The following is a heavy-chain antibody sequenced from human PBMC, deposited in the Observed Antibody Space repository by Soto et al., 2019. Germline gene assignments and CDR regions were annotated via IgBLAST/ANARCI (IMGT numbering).Heavy chain of an antibody. CDR3: ARAHCTSCSVAVDAFDI. Sequence: SETLSLTCTVSGGSISSYYWSWIRQPPGKGLEWIGYIYYSGSANYNPSLRSRVTISVDTSKNQFSLKLSSVTAADTAVYYCARAHCTSCSVAVDAFDIWGQGTVVPVSS. CDR2: IYYSGSA. V-gene: IGHV4-59*01. D-gene: IGHD2-2*01. J-gene: IGHJ3*02. CDR1: GGSISSYY.